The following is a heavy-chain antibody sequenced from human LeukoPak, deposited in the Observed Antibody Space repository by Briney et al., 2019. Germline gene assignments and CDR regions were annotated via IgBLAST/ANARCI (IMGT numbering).Heavy chain of an antibody. CDR3: AREGSSGWYHYYYGMDV. Sequence: ASVKVSCKASGYSFTSYGISWVRQDPGQGLEWMGWVSAYNGNTNYAQKLQGKVTMTTDTSTSTAYMELRSLRSDDTAVYYCAREGSSGWYHYYYGMDVWGQGTTVTVSS. CDR1: GYSFTSYG. V-gene: IGHV1-18*01. J-gene: IGHJ6*02. D-gene: IGHD6-19*01. CDR2: VSAYNGNT.